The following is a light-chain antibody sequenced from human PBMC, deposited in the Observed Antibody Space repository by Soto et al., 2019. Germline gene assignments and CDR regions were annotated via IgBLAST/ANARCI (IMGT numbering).Light chain of an antibody. V-gene: IGKV3-15*01. J-gene: IGKJ2*01. CDR2: GAS. CDR1: QSVSSN. Sequence: EIVMTQSPATPSVSPGERATLSCRASQSVSSNLAWYQQKPGQAPRLLIYGASTRATGIPARLSGSGSGTEFTLTISSLQSEDFAVYYCQQHDKWPFTFGQGTKLDIK. CDR3: QQHDKWPFT.